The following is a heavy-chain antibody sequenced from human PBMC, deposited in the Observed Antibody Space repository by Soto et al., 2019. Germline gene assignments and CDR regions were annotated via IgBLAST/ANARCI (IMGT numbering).Heavy chain of an antibody. CDR1: GYTFTNYA. J-gene: IGHJ4*02. CDR3: ARVGGAAAEDY. CDR2: IHTGQGNT. Sequence: QVQLVQSGAEEAKPGASVKVSCKASGYTFTNYAMQWVRQAPGQRPEWMGWIHTGQGNTKYSQMFQGRVTITSDTAASTAYMERRGPRSEDTGVYYCARVGGAAAEDYWGQGTLVTVSS. D-gene: IGHD6-13*01. V-gene: IGHV1-3*04.